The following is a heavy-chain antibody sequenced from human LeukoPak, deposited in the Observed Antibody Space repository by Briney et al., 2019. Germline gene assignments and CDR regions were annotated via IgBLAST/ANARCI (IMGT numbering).Heavy chain of an antibody. CDR1: GFIFSNYA. D-gene: IGHD3-9*01. Sequence: PGGSLRLSCAASGFIFSNYAMSWVRQAPGKGLEWVSAITGSGDTTYYADSVKGRFTISRDNSKNTLYVEMNTLRDEDTAVYYCAKWGDYDILTGYYVSDFWGQGTLVTVSS. CDR3: AKWGDYDILTGYYVSDF. J-gene: IGHJ4*02. V-gene: IGHV3-23*01. CDR2: ITGSGDTT.